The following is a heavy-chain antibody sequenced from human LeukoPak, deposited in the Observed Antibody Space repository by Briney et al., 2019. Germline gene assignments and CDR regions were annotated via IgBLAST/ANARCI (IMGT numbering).Heavy chain of an antibody. V-gene: IGHV3-30-3*01. D-gene: IGHD1-26*01. CDR2: ISYDGSSK. CDR1: GFSFSNYA. J-gene: IGHJ4*02. Sequence: GGSLRLSCAASGFSFSNYAIHWVRQAPGKGLEWVALISYDGSSKYYADSVKGRFTISRDNSKNTLYLQMNSLRAEDTAVYYCARDGLLGYFDYWGQGTLVTVSS. CDR3: ARDGLLGYFDY.